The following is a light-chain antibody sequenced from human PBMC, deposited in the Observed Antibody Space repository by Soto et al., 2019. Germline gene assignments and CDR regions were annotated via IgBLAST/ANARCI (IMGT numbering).Light chain of an antibody. J-gene: IGLJ2*01. CDR2: EDV. CDR1: KLGDRY. V-gene: IGLV3-1*01. CDR3: QAWDRSTVI. Sequence: SYELTQSPSVSASPGQTATITCSGDKLGDRYVSWYQQKPGQSPVLVIYEDVKRPSGIAERFSGSNSGNTATLTISGTQTMDEADYYCQAWDRSTVIFGGGTKLTVL.